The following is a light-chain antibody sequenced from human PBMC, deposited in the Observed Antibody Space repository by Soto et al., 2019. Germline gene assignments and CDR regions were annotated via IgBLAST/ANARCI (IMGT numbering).Light chain of an antibody. CDR1: SSNIGADYA. J-gene: IGLJ1*01. CDR2: GNS. CDR3: QSYDTSLSAYV. Sequence: QSVLTQLPSVSGAPGQRVTISCTGSSSNIGADYAVHWYQQLPGTAPKLLIYGNSNRPSGVPDRFSGSKSGTSASLAITGLQAEDEAEYYCQSYDTSLSAYVFGTGTKVTVL. V-gene: IGLV1-40*01.